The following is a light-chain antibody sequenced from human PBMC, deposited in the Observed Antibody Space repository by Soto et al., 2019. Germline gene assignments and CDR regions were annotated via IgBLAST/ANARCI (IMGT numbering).Light chain of an antibody. CDR3: QAYDSSLSGYV. Sequence: QSVLTQPPSVSGAPGQRVTISCTGSSSNIGAGFDVHWYQHLPGTAPKLLIHGNTNRPSGVPDRFSGSKSGTSASLAITGLQTEDEAEYYCQAYDSSLSGYVFGTGTKATVL. V-gene: IGLV1-40*01. CDR2: GNT. J-gene: IGLJ1*01. CDR1: SSNIGAGFD.